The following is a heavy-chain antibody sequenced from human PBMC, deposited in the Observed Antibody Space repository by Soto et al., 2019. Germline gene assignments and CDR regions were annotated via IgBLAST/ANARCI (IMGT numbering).Heavy chain of an antibody. CDR1: GFTFSGYG. D-gene: IGHD2-15*01. V-gene: IGHV3-30*18. Sequence: QVQLVESGGGVVQPGRSLRLSCAASGFTFSGYGMHWVRQAPGKGLEWVAVISYDGSNKYYADSVKGRFTISRDNSKNTLYLQMNSLRAEDTAVYYCAKEVGGYYYMDVWGKGTTVTVSS. CDR3: AKEVGGYYYMDV. CDR2: ISYDGSNK. J-gene: IGHJ6*03.